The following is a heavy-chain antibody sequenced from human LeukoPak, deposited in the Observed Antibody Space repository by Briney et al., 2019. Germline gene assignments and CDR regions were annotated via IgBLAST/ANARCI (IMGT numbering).Heavy chain of an antibody. V-gene: IGHV4-59*11. Sequence: SETLSLTCTVSGGSISSHYWSWIRQPPGKGLEWIGYIYYSGSTNYNPSLKSRVTISVDTPKNQFSLKLSSVTAADTAVYYCASGSGADFWSGYYTDYYYYMDVWGKGTTVTVSS. D-gene: IGHD3-3*01. CDR2: IYYSGST. CDR1: GGSISSHY. CDR3: ASGSGADFWSGYYTDYYYYMDV. J-gene: IGHJ6*03.